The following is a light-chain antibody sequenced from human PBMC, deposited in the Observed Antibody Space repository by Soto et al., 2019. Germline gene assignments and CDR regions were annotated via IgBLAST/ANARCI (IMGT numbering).Light chain of an antibody. CDR1: QSINNW. V-gene: IGKV1-5*01. CDR3: QQYDNYPLT. CDR2: DAS. J-gene: IGKJ4*01. Sequence: DIQMTQSPSTLSASVGDRVTIACLASQSINNWLAWYQQKPGKAPKFLIYDASNLESGVPSRFSGSASGTEFTLTISSLQPDDFATYYCQQYDNYPLTFGGGTKVDI.